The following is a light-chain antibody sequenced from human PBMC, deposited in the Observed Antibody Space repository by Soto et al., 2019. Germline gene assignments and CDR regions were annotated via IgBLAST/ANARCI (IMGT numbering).Light chain of an antibody. CDR1: QSVLYSSINKNY. CDR2: WAS. Sequence: DIVMTQSPDSLAVSLGERATINCKSSQSVLYSSINKNYLAWYQQKPGQPPKLLIYWASTRESGVPDRFSGSGSGTDFTLTITRLQAEDVAVYYCQQYYSTPPTFGQGPKVEIK. J-gene: IGKJ1*01. CDR3: QQYYSTPPT. V-gene: IGKV4-1*01.